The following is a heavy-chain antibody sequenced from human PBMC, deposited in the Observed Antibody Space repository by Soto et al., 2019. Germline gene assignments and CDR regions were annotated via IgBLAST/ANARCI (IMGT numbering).Heavy chain of an antibody. Sequence: QVQLVQSGAEVKKPGSSVKVSCKASGGTFSSYTISWVRQAPGQGLEWMGRIIPILGIANYAQKFQGRVTVPAEKSSITAYTELRSLTSADTAVYYCARYLHWSGDLNWGQGTLVTVSP. D-gene: IGHD2-21*02. V-gene: IGHV1-69*02. CDR3: ARYLHWSGDLN. CDR1: GGTFSSYT. J-gene: IGHJ4*02. CDR2: IIPILGIA.